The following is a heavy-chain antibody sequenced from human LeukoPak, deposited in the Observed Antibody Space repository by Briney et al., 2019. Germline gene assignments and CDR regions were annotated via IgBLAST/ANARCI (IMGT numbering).Heavy chain of an antibody. CDR1: RFTFDDYA. J-gene: IGHJ4*02. D-gene: IGHD6-6*01. CDR3: AKDIYSSSSASFDY. V-gene: IGHV3-9*03. CDR2: ISWNSGSI. Sequence: GRALRLSCAASRFTFDDYAMHWIRQAPGKGLEKVSGISWNSGSIGYADSVKGRFTISRDNAKNSLYLQMNSLRGEDMALYYCAKDIYSSSSASFDYWGQGTLVTVSS.